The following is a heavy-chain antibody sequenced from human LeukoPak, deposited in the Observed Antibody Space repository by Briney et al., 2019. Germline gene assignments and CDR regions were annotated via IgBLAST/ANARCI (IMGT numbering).Heavy chain of an antibody. Sequence: GESLQISCQDSGYNFTSYWIGWVRQMPGKGLEWMGIIYPGDSDTIYNPSFQGQVTISADKSTSTAYLQWTSLKASDTAMYYCARPSGIAVVASFDYWGQGTLVTVSS. V-gene: IGHV5-51*01. CDR3: ARPSGIAVVASFDY. D-gene: IGHD6-19*01. J-gene: IGHJ4*02. CDR2: IYPGDSDT. CDR1: GYNFTSYW.